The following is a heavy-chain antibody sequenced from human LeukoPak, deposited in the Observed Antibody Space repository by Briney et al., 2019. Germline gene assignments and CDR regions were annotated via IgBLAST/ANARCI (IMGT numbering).Heavy chain of an antibody. CDR2: IYSGGST. CDR1: GFTFSSNY. V-gene: IGHV3-53*01. Sequence: GGSLRLSCAASGFTFSSNYMSWVRQAPGKGLECVSVIYSGGSTYYADSVKGRFTISRDSSKNTLYLQMNSLRAEDTAVYYCARDLLSIVVVIHPLSDAFHVWSQGTMVTVSS. CDR3: ARDLLSIVVVIHPLSDAFHV. J-gene: IGHJ3*01. D-gene: IGHD3-22*01.